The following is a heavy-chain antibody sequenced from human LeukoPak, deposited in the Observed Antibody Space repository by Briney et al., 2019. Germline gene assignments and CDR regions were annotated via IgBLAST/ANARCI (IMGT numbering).Heavy chain of an antibody. J-gene: IGHJ4*02. CDR1: GYTSTSHG. D-gene: IGHD4-11*01. CDR3: ARGTYYSSLLDY. CDR2: ISTYNGNT. Sequence: ASVKVSCKASGYTSTSHGISWVRQAPGQGLEWMGWISTYNGNTNYAQKFQGRVTITRNTSISTAYMDLSSLGSDDTAVYYCARGTYYSSLLDYWGQGTLVTVSS. V-gene: IGHV1-18*01.